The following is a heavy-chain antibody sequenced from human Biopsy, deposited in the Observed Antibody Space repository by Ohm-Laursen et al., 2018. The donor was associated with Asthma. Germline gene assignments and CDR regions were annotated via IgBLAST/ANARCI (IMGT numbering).Heavy chain of an antibody. V-gene: IGHV1-3*04. Sequence: SVKVSCKVSGYNFISFAIHWVRQAPGQRLEWMGWVNTGNGDTKYSQKFQGRVTITRDTSASTAYMELRSLRSEDTATYYCARTYYDFLTGQVKDVFGVWGQETMVTVSS. CDR1: GYNFISFA. D-gene: IGHD3-9*01. J-gene: IGHJ3*01. CDR3: ARTYYDFLTGQVKDVFGV. CDR2: VNTGNGDT.